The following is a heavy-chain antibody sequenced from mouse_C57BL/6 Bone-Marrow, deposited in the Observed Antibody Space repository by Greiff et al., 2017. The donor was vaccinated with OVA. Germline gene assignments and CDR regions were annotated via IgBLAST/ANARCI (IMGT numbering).Heavy chain of an antibody. D-gene: IGHD4-1*01. CDR2: IYIGNGYT. J-gene: IGHJ4*01. Sequence: EVQLQESGAELVRPGSSVKMSCKTSGYTFTSYGINWVKQRPGQGLEWIGYIYIGNGYTEYNEKFKGKATLTADTASSTAYMQLSSLASEDSAVYFWARDEAGRGDYWGQGTSVTVSS. CDR3: ARDEAGRGDY. CDR1: GYTFTSYG. V-gene: IGHV1-58*01.